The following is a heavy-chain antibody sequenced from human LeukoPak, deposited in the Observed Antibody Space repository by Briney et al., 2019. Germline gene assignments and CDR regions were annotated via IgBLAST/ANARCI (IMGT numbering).Heavy chain of an antibody. CDR2: ISYSGSS. Sequence: KPSETLSLTCTVSGGSVSSDDYYWSWIRQHPGKGLVWIGYISYSGSSYYSPSLESRITISVDTSKNQFSLKVSSVTDADTAVYFCARALSVVGLVIQGYYYMDVWGKGTTVTVSS. CDR3: ARALSVVGLVIQGYYYMDV. J-gene: IGHJ6*03. D-gene: IGHD3/OR15-3a*01. V-gene: IGHV4-31*03. CDR1: GGSVSSDDYY.